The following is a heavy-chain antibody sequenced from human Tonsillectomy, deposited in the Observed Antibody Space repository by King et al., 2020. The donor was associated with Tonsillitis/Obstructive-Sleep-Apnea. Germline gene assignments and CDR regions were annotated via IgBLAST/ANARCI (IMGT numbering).Heavy chain of an antibody. Sequence: VQLQQWGAGLLKPSETLSLTCAVYGGSFSGYYWSWIRQPPGKGLEWIGEINHSGSTNYNPSLKIRVTISVDTSKKQFSLKLSSVTAADTAVYYCAREDIVPVPVVMGGGFDYWGQGTLVTVSS. CDR1: GGSFSGYY. CDR3: AREDIVPVPVVMGGGFDY. J-gene: IGHJ4*02. D-gene: IGHD2-2*01. V-gene: IGHV4-34*01. CDR2: INHSGST.